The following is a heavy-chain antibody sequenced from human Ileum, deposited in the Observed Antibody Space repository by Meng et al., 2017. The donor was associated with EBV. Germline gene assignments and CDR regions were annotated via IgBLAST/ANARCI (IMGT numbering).Heavy chain of an antibody. D-gene: IGHD3-10*01. CDR1: GGSISSGCYY. CDR2: IHSSGST. J-gene: IGHJ5*02. V-gene: IGHV4-31*03. Sequence: GRPEGPGPGLFKPSQTLSPTCTVPGGSISSGCYYWSWIRQHPGKGLEWIGYIHSSGSTYYNPSLRSRLTISVDTSKNQFSLKLSSVTAADTAVYYCARASYGSGSPLGESWFDPWGQGTLVTVSS. CDR3: ARASYGSGSPLGESWFDP.